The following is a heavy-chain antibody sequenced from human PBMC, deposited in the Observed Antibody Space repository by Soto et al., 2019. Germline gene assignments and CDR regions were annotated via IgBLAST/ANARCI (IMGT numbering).Heavy chain of an antibody. D-gene: IGHD6-19*01. V-gene: IGHV4-59*01. CDR1: GGSISSYY. CDR2: IYYSGST. CDR3: ARSRSLAGTGWCYP. J-gene: IGHJ5*02. Sequence: SETLSLTCTVSGGSISSYYWSWIRQPPGKGLEWIGYIYYSGSTNYNPSLKSRVTISVDTSNKQCSLKLSSVTAAYTAVYYCARSRSLAGTGWCYPWGQGTRVTVSS.